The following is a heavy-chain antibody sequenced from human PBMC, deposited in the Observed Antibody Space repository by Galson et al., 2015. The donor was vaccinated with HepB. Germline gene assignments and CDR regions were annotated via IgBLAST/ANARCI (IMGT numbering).Heavy chain of an antibody. Sequence: SLRLSCAASGFTVSSNYMSWVRQAPGKGLEWVSVIYSGGSTYYADSVKGRFTISRHNSKNTLYLQMNSLRAEDTAVYYCARDRRTGDTDAFDIWGQGTMVTVSS. J-gene: IGHJ3*02. CDR2: IYSGGST. D-gene: IGHD4-17*01. CDR1: GFTVSSNY. CDR3: ARDRRTGDTDAFDI. V-gene: IGHV3-53*04.